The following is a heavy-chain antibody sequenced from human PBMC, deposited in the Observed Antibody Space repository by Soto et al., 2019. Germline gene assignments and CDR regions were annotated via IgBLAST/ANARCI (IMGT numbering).Heavy chain of an antibody. J-gene: IGHJ4*02. CDR2: LYSGGSS. V-gene: IGHV3-53*01. CDR1: GLTVSRNY. Sequence: EQLVESGGGLIQPGGSLRISCAFSGLTVSRNYMRWVRQAPGKGLDWVSVLYSGGSSSYAESVKGRFTISRDSSKNILFLQMNSLRPEDTAIYYCAHSSGHHYYFDSWGQGTLVTVSS. CDR3: AHSSGHHYYFDS. D-gene: IGHD3-22*01.